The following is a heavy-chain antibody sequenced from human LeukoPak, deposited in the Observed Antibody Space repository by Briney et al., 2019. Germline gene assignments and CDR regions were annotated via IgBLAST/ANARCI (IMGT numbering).Heavy chain of an antibody. CDR2: ISGSGGST. CDR1: GFTFSSYA. V-gene: IGHV3-23*01. Sequence: GGSLRLSCAASGFTFSSYAMSWVRQAPGKGLEWVSAISGSGGSTYYADSVKGRFTISRDNSKNTLYLQMNSLRAEDTAVYYCAKARNYYGSGGCLDCWGQGTLVTVSS. CDR3: AKARNYYGSGGCLDC. J-gene: IGHJ4*02. D-gene: IGHD3-10*01.